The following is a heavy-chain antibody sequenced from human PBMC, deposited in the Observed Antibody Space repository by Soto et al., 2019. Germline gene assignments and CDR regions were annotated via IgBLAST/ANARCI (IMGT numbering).Heavy chain of an antibody. J-gene: IGHJ4*02. V-gene: IGHV4-59*08. Sequence: SETLSLTSTVSDGTIRSYYWSWIRQPPGKELEWIGNIYYSGSTYDTPSLKSRVTISVDTSKNQLSLKLGSVTAADTAVYYCARHAYGNGSSWNDCWGQGTLVTVSS. CDR1: DGTIRSYY. CDR3: ARHAYGNGSSWNDC. D-gene: IGHD6-13*01. CDR2: IYYSGST.